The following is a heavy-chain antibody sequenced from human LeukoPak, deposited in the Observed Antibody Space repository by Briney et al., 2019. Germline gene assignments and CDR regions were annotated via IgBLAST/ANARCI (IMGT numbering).Heavy chain of an antibody. CDR3: AKGRQGLRFLEWLLYGAFDY. V-gene: IGHV3-23*01. CDR1: GFTFGDYA. D-gene: IGHD3-3*01. CDR2: ISGSGGST. Sequence: GGSLRLSCTASGFTFGDYAMSWVRQAPGKGLEWVSAISGSGGSTYYADSVKGRFTISRDNSKNTLYLQMNSLRAEDTAVYYCAKGRQGLRFLEWLLYGAFDYWGQGTLVTVSS. J-gene: IGHJ4*02.